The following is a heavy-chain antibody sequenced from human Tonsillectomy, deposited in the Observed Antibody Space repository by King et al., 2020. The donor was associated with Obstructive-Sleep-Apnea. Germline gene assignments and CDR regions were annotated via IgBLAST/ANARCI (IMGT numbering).Heavy chain of an antibody. CDR2: IRSKANSYAT. J-gene: IGHJ4*02. CDR1: GFTFSGSA. D-gene: IGHD3-10*01. V-gene: IGHV3-73*01. Sequence: VQLVESGGGLVQPGGSLTLSCAASGFTFSGSAMHWVRQASGKGLEWVGRIRSKANSYATAYAASVKGRFTISRDDSKNTAYLQMNSLKTEDTAVYYCTRHDPYGSGSYYSSFDYWGQGTLVTVSS. CDR3: TRHDPYGSGSYYSSFDY.